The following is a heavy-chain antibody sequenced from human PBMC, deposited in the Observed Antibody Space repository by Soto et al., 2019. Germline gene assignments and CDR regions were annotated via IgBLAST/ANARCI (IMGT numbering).Heavy chain of an antibody. CDR1: GFTFSSYG. J-gene: IGHJ5*02. D-gene: IGHD1-26*01. CDR3: AKVFLVGFVVGQPNNWFDP. CDR2: ISYDGSNK. V-gene: IGHV3-30*18. Sequence: QVQLVESGGGVVQPGRSLRLSCAASGFTFSSYGMHWVRQAPGKGLEWVAVISYDGSNKYYADSVKGRFTISRDNSKNTLYLQMNSLRAEDTAVYYCAKVFLVGFVVGQPNNWFDPWGQGTLVTVSS.